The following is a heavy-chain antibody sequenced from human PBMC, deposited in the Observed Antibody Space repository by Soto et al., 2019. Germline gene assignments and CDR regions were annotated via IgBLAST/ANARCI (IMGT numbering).Heavy chain of an antibody. CDR3: ARAEYSGSYYGVYAFDI. CDR2: ISYDGSNK. V-gene: IGHV3-30-3*01. D-gene: IGHD1-26*01. CDR1: GFTFSSYA. Sequence: PGGSLRLSCAASGFTFSSYAMHWVRQAPGKGLEWVAVISYDGSNKYYADSVKGRFTISRDNSKNTLYLQMNSLRAEDTAVYYCARAEYSGSYYGVYAFDIWVQGTMVTVSS. J-gene: IGHJ3*02.